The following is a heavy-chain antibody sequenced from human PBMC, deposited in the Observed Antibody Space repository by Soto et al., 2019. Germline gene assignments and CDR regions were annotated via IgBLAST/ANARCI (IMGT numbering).Heavy chain of an antibody. J-gene: IGHJ1*01. CDR3: ARLPNKSPQN. V-gene: IGHV3-74*01. CDR1: GFIFSSYW. CDR2: ISTDASST. Sequence: EVQLVEPGGGLVQPGGSLRLSCAASGFIFSSYWMHWVRQAPGKGLVWVSSISTDASSTSYADPVKGRFTISRDNAKNTLYLQMNSVRAEDTAVYYCARLPNKSPQNWGQGTLVIVSP.